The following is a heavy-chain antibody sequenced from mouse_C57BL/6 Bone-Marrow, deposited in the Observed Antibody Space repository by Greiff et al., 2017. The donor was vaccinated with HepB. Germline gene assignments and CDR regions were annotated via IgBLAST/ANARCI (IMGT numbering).Heavy chain of an antibody. D-gene: IGHD1-1*01. CDR3: ARWSLYYGSSPYYYAMDY. J-gene: IGHJ4*01. Sequence: QVQLKQSGPELVKPGASVKISCKASGYAFSSSWMNWVKQRPGKGLEWIGRIYPGDGDTNYNGKFKGKATLTADKSSSTAYMQLSSLTSEDSAVYFCARWSLYYGSSPYYYAMDYWGQGTSVTVSS. CDR2: IYPGDGDT. CDR1: GYAFSSSW. V-gene: IGHV1-82*01.